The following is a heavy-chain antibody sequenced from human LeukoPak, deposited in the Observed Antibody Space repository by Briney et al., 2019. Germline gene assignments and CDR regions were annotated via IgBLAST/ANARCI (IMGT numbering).Heavy chain of an antibody. J-gene: IGHJ4*02. D-gene: IGHD4-11*01. CDR3: ATPGGLDSNYIFDY. CDR1: GYTFTGYY. Sequence: SVKVSCNASGYTFTGYYMHWARQAPGQGLEWMGWINPNSGGTNYAQKFQGRVTMTRDTSISTAYMELSRLRSDDTAVYYCATPGGLDSNYIFDYWGQGTLVTVSS. V-gene: IGHV1-2*02. CDR2: INPNSGGT.